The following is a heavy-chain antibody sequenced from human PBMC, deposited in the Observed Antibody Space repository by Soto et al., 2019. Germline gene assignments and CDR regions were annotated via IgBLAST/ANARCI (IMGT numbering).Heavy chain of an antibody. CDR3: ARSCGYVPGGY. J-gene: IGHJ4*02. CDR2: IHHSGST. CDR1: GYPISSGYY. Sequence: PSETLSLTCAVSGYPISSGYYWGWIRQPPGKGLEWIGIIHHSGSTYYNPSLRSRITISVDTSKNQFSLKMPSVTAADTAVYYCARSCGYVPGGYWGQGILVTVSS. V-gene: IGHV4-38-2*01. D-gene: IGHD5-12*01.